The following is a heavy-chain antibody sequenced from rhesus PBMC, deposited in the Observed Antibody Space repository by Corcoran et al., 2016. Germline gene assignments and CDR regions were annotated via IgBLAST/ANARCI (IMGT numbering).Heavy chain of an antibody. CDR3: AKDGNSKFGLVMVGLDS. J-gene: IGHJ6*01. Sequence: EVQLVQSGAEVKRPGESLKISCKTSGYSFTSYWISWVRQMTGKGLEWMGAFDPSESDTRYTPSFQGQVTISADKSISTAYLQWSRLKASDTATYYCAKDGNSKFGLVMVGLDSWGQGVVVTVSS. D-gene: IGHD3-3*01. CDR1: GYSFTSYW. CDR2: FDPSESDT. V-gene: IGHV5-20*01.